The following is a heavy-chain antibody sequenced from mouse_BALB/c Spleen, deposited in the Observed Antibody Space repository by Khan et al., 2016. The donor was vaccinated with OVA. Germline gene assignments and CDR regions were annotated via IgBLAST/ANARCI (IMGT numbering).Heavy chain of an antibody. J-gene: IGHJ2*01. D-gene: IGHD1-1*01. CDR2: IDPYNGGT. CDR1: DYSFTDYN. CDR3: ALIYYYGTGVDF. Sequence: EVQLQQSGPELVKPGTSVKVSCKASDYSFTDYNMFWVKQSLGKSLEWIGYIDPYNGGTNYNQKFEGKATLTVDKSSSTAFMHLNSLTSEDSAVYYCALIYYYGTGVDFWGQGTTLTVTS. V-gene: IGHV1S135*01.